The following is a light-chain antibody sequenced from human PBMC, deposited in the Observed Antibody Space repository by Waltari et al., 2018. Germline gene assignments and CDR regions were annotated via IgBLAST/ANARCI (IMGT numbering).Light chain of an antibody. Sequence: SSELTQDPAVSVALGQTVRITCQGDSLRTYFASWYQQKPGQAPVLVIYGKNNRPSGIPDRFSGSRSGNRASLTITGAQADDEADYYCNARDSSGNHVVFGGGTKLTVL. CDR2: GKN. CDR3: NARDSSGNHVV. CDR1: SLRTYF. V-gene: IGLV3-19*01. J-gene: IGLJ2*01.